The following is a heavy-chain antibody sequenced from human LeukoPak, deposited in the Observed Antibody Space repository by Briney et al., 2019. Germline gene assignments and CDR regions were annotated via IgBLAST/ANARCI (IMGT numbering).Heavy chain of an antibody. V-gene: IGHV4-39*07. Sequence: SETLSLTRTVSGGSISSYYWGWIRQPPGKGLEWIGSIYYSGSTYYNPSLKSRVSISVDTSKNQFSLKLSSVTAADTAVYYCARDARVQKWFGELLKTTTYYFDYWGQGTLVTVSS. CDR1: GGSISSYY. J-gene: IGHJ4*02. CDR2: IYYSGST. CDR3: ARDARVQKWFGELLKTTTYYFDY. D-gene: IGHD3-10*01.